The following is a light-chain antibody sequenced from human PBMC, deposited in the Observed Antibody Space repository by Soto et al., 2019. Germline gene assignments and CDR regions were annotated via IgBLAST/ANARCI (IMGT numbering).Light chain of an antibody. J-gene: IGKJ4*01. Sequence: EIVLTQSPGTLSLSPGERATLSCRAGQSVSSSYLAWYQQKPGQAPRLLIYGASSRATGIPDRFSGSGSGTDFTLTISRLEPEDFAMYYCQQYGSSPPGLTFGGGTKVDIK. CDR3: QQYGSSPPGLT. CDR1: QSVSSSY. V-gene: IGKV3-20*01. CDR2: GAS.